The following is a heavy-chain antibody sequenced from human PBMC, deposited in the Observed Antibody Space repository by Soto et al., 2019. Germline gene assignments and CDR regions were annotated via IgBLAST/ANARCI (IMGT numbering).Heavy chain of an antibody. D-gene: IGHD5-12*01. Sequence: EVQLVESGGGLIQPGGSLRLSCVVSGFTVSSANYMSWVRQAPGKGLEWVSVIYSAGTTYYADSVKGRFTISRDNSKNTLYLQMNSRRAEATAVYYCHGYGYWGQGTLVTVSS. CDR1: GFTVSSANY. CDR2: IYSAGTT. CDR3: HGYGY. J-gene: IGHJ4*02. V-gene: IGHV3-53*01.